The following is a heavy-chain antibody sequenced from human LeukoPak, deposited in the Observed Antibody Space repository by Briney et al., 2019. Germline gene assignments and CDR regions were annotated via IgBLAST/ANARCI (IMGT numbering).Heavy chain of an antibody. CDR2: IFSDGTGI. CDR3: VRGLLDY. CDR1: GFSFSDYW. V-gene: IGHV3-74*01. J-gene: IGHJ4*02. Sequence: GGSLRLSCAVSGFSFSDYWMHWVRQAPGKGLVWVSRIFSDGTGINYADFVKGRFTISRDNVENTLYSQMNSLRAEDTAVYYCVRGLLDYWGQGTRVTVSS. D-gene: IGHD5/OR15-5a*01.